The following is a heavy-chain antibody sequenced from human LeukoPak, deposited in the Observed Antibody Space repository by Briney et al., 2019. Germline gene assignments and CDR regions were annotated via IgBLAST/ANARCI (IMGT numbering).Heavy chain of an antibody. V-gene: IGHV4-59*08. CDR1: GVSISSYY. CDR2: IYYSGST. CDR3: ARQEGFYCSGGSCYLGWFDP. D-gene: IGHD2-15*01. Sequence: PSETLSLTCTVSGVSISSYYWSWIRQPPGKGLEWIGYIYYSGSTNYNPSLKSRVTISVDTSKNQFSLKLSSVTAADTAVYYCARQEGFYCSGGSCYLGWFDPWGQGTLVTVSS. J-gene: IGHJ5*02.